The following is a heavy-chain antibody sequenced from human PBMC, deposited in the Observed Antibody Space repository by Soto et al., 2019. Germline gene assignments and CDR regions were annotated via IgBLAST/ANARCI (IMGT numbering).Heavy chain of an antibody. V-gene: IGHV3-23*01. D-gene: IGHD3-10*01. CDR1: GFTFSSYA. CDR3: AKELTRAVRGYYYYGMDV. CDR2: ISGSGGST. J-gene: IGHJ6*02. Sequence: GGSLRLSCAASGFTFSSYAMSWVRQAPGKGLEWVSAISGSGGSTYYADSVKGRFTISRDNSKNTLYLQMNSLRAEDTAVYYCAKELTRAVRGYYYYGMDVWGQGTTVTVSS.